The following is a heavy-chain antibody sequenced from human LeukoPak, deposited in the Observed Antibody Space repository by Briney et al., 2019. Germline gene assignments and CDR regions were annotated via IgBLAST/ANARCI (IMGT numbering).Heavy chain of an antibody. CDR2: SRNKGNSYTT. V-gene: IGHV3-72*01. J-gene: IGHJ4*02. D-gene: IGHD3-10*01. CDR1: GFIFSDHY. CDR3: TRDDYYGSGTYYFDY. Sequence: GGSLRLSCAASGFIFSDHYLDWVRQAPGKGLEWVGRSRNKGNSYTTEYAASVKGRFSISRDDSKSIAYLQMNSLKIGDTAVYFCTRDDYYGSGTYYFDYWGQGTLVTVSS.